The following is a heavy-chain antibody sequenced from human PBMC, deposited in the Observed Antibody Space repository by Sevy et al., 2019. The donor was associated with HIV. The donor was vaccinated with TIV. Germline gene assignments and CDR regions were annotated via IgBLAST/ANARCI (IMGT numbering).Heavy chain of an antibody. CDR3: AKTNYYDSSGSSIGDYFDY. Sequence: GGSLRLSCAASGFTFSSYAMSWVRQAPGKGLEWVSAISGSGGSTYYADSVKGRFTISRDNSKNRLYLQMNSLRAEDTAVYYCAKTNYYDSSGSSIGDYFDYWGQGTLVTVSS. D-gene: IGHD3-22*01. CDR1: GFTFSSYA. J-gene: IGHJ4*02. CDR2: ISGSGGST. V-gene: IGHV3-23*01.